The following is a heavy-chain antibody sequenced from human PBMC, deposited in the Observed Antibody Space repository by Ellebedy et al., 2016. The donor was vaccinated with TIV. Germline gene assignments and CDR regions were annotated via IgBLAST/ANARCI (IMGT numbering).Heavy chain of an antibody. CDR2: ISAYTGET. Sequence: ASVKVSCKASGYSCGSYGISWVRQAPGQGPEWMGWISAYTGETNSAQKFQGRLTMSTDTSSSTAYMELRSLKSDDTAVYYCARDMVQGMVAVYVWFDYWGQGTRVTVSS. D-gene: IGHD3-10*01. V-gene: IGHV1-18*01. CDR1: GYSCGSYG. J-gene: IGHJ4*02. CDR3: ARDMVQGMVAVYVWFDY.